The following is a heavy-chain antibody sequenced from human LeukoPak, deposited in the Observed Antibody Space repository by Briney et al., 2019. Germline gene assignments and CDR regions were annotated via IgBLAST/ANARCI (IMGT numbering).Heavy chain of an antibody. D-gene: IGHD3-9*01. CDR2: IYYSGST. V-gene: IGHV4-30-4*01. CDR3: ARDRYFIGFDY. Sequence: SETLSLTCTVSGGSISSGDYYWSWIRQPPGKGLEWIGYIYYSGSTYYNPSLKSRVSISVDTSRNQFSLKLSSVTAADTAVYYCARDRYFIGFDYWGQGTLVTVSS. CDR1: GGSISSGDYY. J-gene: IGHJ4*02.